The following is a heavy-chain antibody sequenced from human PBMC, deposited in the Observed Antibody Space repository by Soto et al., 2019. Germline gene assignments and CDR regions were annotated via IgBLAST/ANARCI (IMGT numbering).Heavy chain of an antibody. CDR3: ARHSRTFYYETPEGHFDF. CDR2: IYYTGVT. CDR1: GGSISSSSYY. D-gene: IGHD3-22*01. Sequence: SETLSLTCTVSGGSISSSSYYWGWFRQPPGKGLEWIASIYYTGVTYYNPSLKSRLTISVDTSQKQLSLRLSSVAAPDTSVYFCARHSRTFYYETPEGHFDFWGHGTLVTVS. V-gene: IGHV4-39*01. J-gene: IGHJ4*01.